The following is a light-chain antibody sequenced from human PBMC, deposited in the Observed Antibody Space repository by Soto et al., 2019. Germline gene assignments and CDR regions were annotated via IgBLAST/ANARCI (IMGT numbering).Light chain of an antibody. CDR1: QSVTNNY. CDR3: QQYGSSPT. Sequence: DIVFTQSPVTLSLSPGERSTISCRASQSVTNNYLAWYQQRPGLAPRLLIYGASSRATGIPDRFSGSGSGTDFTLTISRLEPEDFAVYYCQQYGSSPTFGQGTRLEI. CDR2: GAS. V-gene: IGKV3-20*01. J-gene: IGKJ5*01.